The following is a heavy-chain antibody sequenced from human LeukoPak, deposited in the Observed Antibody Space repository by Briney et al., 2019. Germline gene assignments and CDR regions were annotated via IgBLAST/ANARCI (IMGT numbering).Heavy chain of an antibody. CDR2: INPNSGGT. Sequence: ASVKVSCKASGYTFTGYYMHWVRQAPGQGLEWMGWINPNSGGTNYAQKFQGRVTMTRDTSISTAYMELSRLRSDDTAVYYCARDGITFGGVIVKGVTGAFDIWGQGTMVTVSS. V-gene: IGHV1-2*02. J-gene: IGHJ3*02. CDR3: ARDGITFGGVIVKGVTGAFDI. D-gene: IGHD3-16*02. CDR1: GYTFTGYY.